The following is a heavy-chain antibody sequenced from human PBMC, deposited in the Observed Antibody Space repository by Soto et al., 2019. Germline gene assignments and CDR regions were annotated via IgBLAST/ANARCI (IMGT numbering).Heavy chain of an antibody. CDR3: ARDSWGRATVTTEPHY. D-gene: IGHD4-17*01. CDR2: ISYDGSNK. CDR1: GFTFSSYA. J-gene: IGHJ4*02. V-gene: IGHV3-30-3*01. Sequence: QVQLVESGGGVVQPGGSLRLSCAASGFTFSSYAMHWVRQAPGKGLEWVAVISYDGSNKYYADSVKGRFTISRDNSKNTLYLQMNSLRAEDTAVYYCARDSWGRATVTTEPHYWGQGTLVTVSS.